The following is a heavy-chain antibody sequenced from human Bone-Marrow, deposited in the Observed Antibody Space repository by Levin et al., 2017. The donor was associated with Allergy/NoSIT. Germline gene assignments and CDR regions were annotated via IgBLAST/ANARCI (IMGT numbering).Heavy chain of an antibody. CDR1: GYTLSDYY. J-gene: IGHJ4*02. D-gene: IGHD6-13*01. V-gene: IGHV1-2*02. CDR3: ARGGTSSNDY. Sequence: GASVKVSCTVSGYTLSDYYMHWVRQAPGQGLEWMGWINPKRGDANTAQKFEGRVVLTRDTSISTAYMEVRRLRSDDTALYYCARGGTSSNDYWGQGTLVTVSS. CDR2: INPKRGDA.